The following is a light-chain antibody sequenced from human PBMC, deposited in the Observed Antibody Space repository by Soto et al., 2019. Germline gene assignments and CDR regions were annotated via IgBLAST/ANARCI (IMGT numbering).Light chain of an antibody. J-gene: IGLJ1*01. CDR3: SSYTSSSTGA. CDR1: SSDVGGYNY. V-gene: IGLV2-14*01. Sequence: LTQPASVSGSPGQSITISCTGTSSDVGGYNYVSWYQQHPGKAPKLMIYDVSNRPSGVSNRFSGSKSGNTASLTISGLQAEDEADYYCSSYTSSSTGAFGTGTKVTVL. CDR2: DVS.